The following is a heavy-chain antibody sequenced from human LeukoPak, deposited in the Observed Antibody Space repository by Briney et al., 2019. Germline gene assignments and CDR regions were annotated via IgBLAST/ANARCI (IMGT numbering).Heavy chain of an antibody. CDR3: ARVRPRGYSGYDLDY. J-gene: IGHJ4*02. Sequence: SETLSLTCTVSGGSISSYYWSWIRQPPGKGLEWIGYIYYSGSTNYNPSHKSRVTISVDTSKNQFSLKLGSVTAADTAVYYCARVRPRGYSGYDLDYWGQGTLVTVSS. V-gene: IGHV4-59*01. CDR1: GGSISSYY. CDR2: IYYSGST. D-gene: IGHD5-12*01.